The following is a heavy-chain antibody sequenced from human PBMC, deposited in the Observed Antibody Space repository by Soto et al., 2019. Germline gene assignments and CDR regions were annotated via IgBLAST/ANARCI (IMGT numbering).Heavy chain of an antibody. D-gene: IGHD2-2*01. CDR2: ISSSSSYI. CDR1: GFTFSSYS. J-gene: IGHJ3*02. V-gene: IGHV3-21*01. CDR3: ARDLSRIVVVPAAFLAFDI. Sequence: GGSLRLSCAASGFTFSSYSMNWVRQAPGKGLEWVSSISSSSSYIYYADSVKGRFTISRDNAKNSLYLQMNSLRAEDTAVYYCARDLSRIVVVPAAFLAFDIWGQGTMVTVSS.